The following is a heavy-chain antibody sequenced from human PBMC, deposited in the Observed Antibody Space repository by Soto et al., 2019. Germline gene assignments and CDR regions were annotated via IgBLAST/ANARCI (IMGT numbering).Heavy chain of an antibody. CDR3: ARSFGWYAFDQ. D-gene: IGHD6-19*01. Sequence: QMQLLESGPGLVKPSETLSLTCAVSSASIDNNWNWVRQPPGKGLEWIGEIHQSGISYKNPSLKSRVTMSVDKSKNQFSLNLSSVTAADTAVYFCARSFGWYAFDQWGQGTLVTVYS. V-gene: IGHV4-4*02. CDR2: IHQSGIS. CDR1: SASIDNN. J-gene: IGHJ4*02.